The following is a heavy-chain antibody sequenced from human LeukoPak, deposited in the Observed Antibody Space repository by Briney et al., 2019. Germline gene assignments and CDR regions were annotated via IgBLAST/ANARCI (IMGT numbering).Heavy chain of an antibody. CDR1: GFTFSSYA. Sequence: GGSLRLSCAASGFTFSSYAMSWVRQAPGKGLEWVSAISGSGGSTYYADSVKGRFTVSRDNSKNTLYLQMNSLRAEDTAVYYCAKTRERYCDSSGYYYFDYWGQGTLVTVSS. CDR3: AKTRERYCDSSGYYYFDY. D-gene: IGHD3-22*01. J-gene: IGHJ4*02. V-gene: IGHV3-23*01. CDR2: ISGSGGST.